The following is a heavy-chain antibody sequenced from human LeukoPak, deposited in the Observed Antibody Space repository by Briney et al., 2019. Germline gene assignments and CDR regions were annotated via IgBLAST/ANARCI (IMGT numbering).Heavy chain of an antibody. V-gene: IGHV3-49*04. Sequence: PGGSLRLSCTFSGFTFGDYAMSWVRQAPGKGLEWVSFIRSKTFGGTTKYGASVKGRFTISRDDSKSIAYLQMNSLKTEDTAVYYCTRLEEYFYDSSAYFSYFLHWGQGALVTVSS. J-gene: IGHJ1*01. CDR3: TRLEEYFYDSSAYFSYFLH. D-gene: IGHD3-22*01. CDR2: IRSKTFGGTT. CDR1: GFTFGDYA.